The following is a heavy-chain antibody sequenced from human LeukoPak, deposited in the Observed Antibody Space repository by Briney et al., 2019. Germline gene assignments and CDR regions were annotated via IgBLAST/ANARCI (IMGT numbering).Heavy chain of an antibody. CDR1: EYTFTGYY. CDR3: ARDLGFNCDSSGYYDFDY. J-gene: IGHJ4*02. D-gene: IGHD3-22*01. V-gene: IGHV1-46*01. CDR2: INPSGAST. Sequence: GASVKVSCKASEYTFTGYYIHWVRQAPGQGLEWMGIINPSGASTSYAQKFQGRVTMTRDTSTSTVYMELSSLRSEDTAVYYCARDLGFNCDSSGYYDFDYWGQGTLVTVSS.